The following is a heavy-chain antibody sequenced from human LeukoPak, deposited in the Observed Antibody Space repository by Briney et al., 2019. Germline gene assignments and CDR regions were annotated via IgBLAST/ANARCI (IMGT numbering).Heavy chain of an antibody. CDR2: ISASGASP. Sequence: PGGSLRLSCAASGFTFRIYAMSWVRQAPGKGLEWVSAISASGASPDYADSVKGRFTISRDNFKNTLYLQMSSLRAEDTALYYCAKAGETCTTASCYSRYSFDYWGQGTLVTVSS. CDR1: GFTFRIYA. D-gene: IGHD2-2*02. CDR3: AKAGETCTTASCYSRYSFDY. J-gene: IGHJ4*02. V-gene: IGHV3-23*01.